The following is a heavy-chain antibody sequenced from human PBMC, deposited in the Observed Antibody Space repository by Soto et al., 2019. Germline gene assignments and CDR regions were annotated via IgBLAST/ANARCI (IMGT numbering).Heavy chain of an antibody. CDR3: ASDQGPRRRFSR. V-gene: IGHV4-61*01. J-gene: IGHJ4*02. Sequence: QVQLQESGPGLVKPSETLSLTCTVSGGSVSSGSYYWSWIRQPPGKGLEWIGYIYYSGSTNYNPSIDGRVTLPVDTSKNQFALKLSSVTAADTAVYYWASDQGPRRRFSRWGQGTLVTVSS. CDR1: GGSVSSGSYY. CDR2: IYYSGST.